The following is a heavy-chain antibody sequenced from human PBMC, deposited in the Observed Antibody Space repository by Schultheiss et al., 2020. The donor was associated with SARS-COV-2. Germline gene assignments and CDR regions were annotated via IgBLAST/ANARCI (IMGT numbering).Heavy chain of an antibody. D-gene: IGHD2-2*01. CDR3: ARETVVVPAYYSYMDV. V-gene: IGHV4-59*01. J-gene: IGHJ6*03. CDR2: ISYTGST. Sequence: LTCTVSGGSINNYSWSWIRQPPGKGLEWIGYISYTGSTNYNPSLKSRVTISVDTSKNQFSLSLSSVTAADTAVYYCARETVVVPAYYSYMDVWGKGTTVTVSS. CDR1: GGSINNYS.